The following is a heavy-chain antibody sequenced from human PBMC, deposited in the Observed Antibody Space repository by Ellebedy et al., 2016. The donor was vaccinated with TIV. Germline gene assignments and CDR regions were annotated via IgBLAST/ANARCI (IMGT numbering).Heavy chain of an antibody. CDR1: GFTFSSLA. D-gene: IGHD6-19*01. Sequence: GGSLRLSCAVSGFTFSSLAMSWVRQAPGKGLEWVANIKQDGSEKYYVDSVKGRFSISRDNAKNSMYLQMNSLRDEDTAVYYCARDQWLGRAYYFDYWGQGTLLTVSS. CDR2: IKQDGSEK. J-gene: IGHJ4*02. CDR3: ARDQWLGRAYYFDY. V-gene: IGHV3-7*01.